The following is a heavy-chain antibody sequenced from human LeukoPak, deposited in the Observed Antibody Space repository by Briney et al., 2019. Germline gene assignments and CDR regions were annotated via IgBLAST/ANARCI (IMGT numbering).Heavy chain of an antibody. Sequence: ASVKVSCKASGYTFTSYGISWVRQAPGQGLEWMGCISAYNGNTNYAQKLQGRVTMTTDTSTSTAYMELRSLRSDDTAVYYCARDLLSGYSYGFPYFQHWGQGTLVTVSS. J-gene: IGHJ1*01. CDR1: GYTFTSYG. V-gene: IGHV1-18*01. CDR3: ARDLLSGYSYGFPYFQH. CDR2: ISAYNGNT. D-gene: IGHD5-18*01.